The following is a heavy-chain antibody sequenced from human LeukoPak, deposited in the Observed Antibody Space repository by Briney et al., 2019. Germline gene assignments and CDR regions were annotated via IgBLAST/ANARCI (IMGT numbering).Heavy chain of an antibody. Sequence: ASVKVSCKVSGYSFTGYYMHWVRQAPGEGLEWMGRIYPNSGGTNYAQKFQGRVTMTGDTSISTAYMELSRLRSDDTAVYYCARVRESSCSNGVCYAYWGQGTLVTVSS. J-gene: IGHJ4*02. V-gene: IGHV1-2*02. D-gene: IGHD2-8*01. CDR2: IYPNSGGT. CDR1: GYSFTGYY. CDR3: ARVRESSCSNGVCYAY.